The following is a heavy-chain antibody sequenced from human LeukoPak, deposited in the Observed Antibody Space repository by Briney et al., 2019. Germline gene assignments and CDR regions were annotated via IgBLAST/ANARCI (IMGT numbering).Heavy chain of an antibody. J-gene: IGHJ4*02. V-gene: IGHV1-24*01. CDR1: GYTLTELS. Sequence: ASVKVSCKVSGYTLTELSMHWVRQAPGKGLEWMGGFDPEDGETIYAQEFQGRGTMTEDTSTDTAYMELSSLRSEDTAVYYCGTGGAMVRGVIVREYYLDYWGQGTLVTVSS. CDR2: FDPEDGET. D-gene: IGHD3-10*01. CDR3: GTGGAMVRGVIVREYYLDY.